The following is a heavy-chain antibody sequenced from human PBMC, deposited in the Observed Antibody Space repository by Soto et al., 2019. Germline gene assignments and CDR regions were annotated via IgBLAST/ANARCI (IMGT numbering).Heavy chain of an antibody. Sequence: QVQLVQSGAEVKKPGSSVKVSCKASGGTFSSYAISWVRQAPGQGLEWMGGIIPIFGTANYAQKFQGRVTITADEFTSTAYMELSSLRSEDTAVYYCATKLPKYYYYYYGMDVWGQGTTVTVSS. J-gene: IGHJ6*02. CDR2: IIPIFGTA. D-gene: IGHD6-6*01. V-gene: IGHV1-69*01. CDR3: ATKLPKYYYYYYGMDV. CDR1: GGTFSSYA.